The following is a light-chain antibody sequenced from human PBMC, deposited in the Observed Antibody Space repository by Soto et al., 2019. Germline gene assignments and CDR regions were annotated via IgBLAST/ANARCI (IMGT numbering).Light chain of an antibody. CDR3: QQYGRT. V-gene: IGKV3-20*01. J-gene: IGKJ1*01. CDR2: GAS. CDR1: QSVSSSY. Sequence: IGLTMSPGTRSWSAGERATLSCRASQSVSSSYLDWYQQKPGQALRLVIYGASSRATGIPDRFSGSGSGTDITSTMSRVELEDFAVYYCQQYGRTFGQGTKVDIK.